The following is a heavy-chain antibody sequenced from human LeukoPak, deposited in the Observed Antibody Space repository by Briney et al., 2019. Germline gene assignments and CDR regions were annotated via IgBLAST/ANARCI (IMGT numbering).Heavy chain of an antibody. CDR3: ARDRRPGYSSYYYGMDV. J-gene: IGHJ6*02. V-gene: IGHV3-33*08. CDR1: GFTFSKNG. Sequence: GGSLRLSCTASGFTFSKNGMHWVRQAPGKGLEWVALIWYDGSNKYYADSVKGRFTISRDNSKNTLYLQMNSLRAEDTAVYYCARDRRPGYSSYYYGMDVWGQGTTVTVSS. D-gene: IGHD5-18*01. CDR2: IWYDGSNK.